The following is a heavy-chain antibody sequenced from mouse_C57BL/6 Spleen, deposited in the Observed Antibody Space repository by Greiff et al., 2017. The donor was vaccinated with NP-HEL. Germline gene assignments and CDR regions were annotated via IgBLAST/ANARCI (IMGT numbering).Heavy chain of an antibody. CDR2: IHPNSGST. D-gene: IGHD2-4*01. CDR1: GYTFTSYW. J-gene: IGHJ3*01. V-gene: IGHV1-64*01. CDR3: ARWDYDYAWFAY. Sequence: QVQLQQPGAELVKPGASVKLSCKASGYTFTSYWMHWVKQRPGQGLEWIGMIHPNSGSTNYNEKFKSKATLTVDKSSSTAYMQLSSLTSEDSAVYYFARWDYDYAWFAYWGQGTLVTVSA.